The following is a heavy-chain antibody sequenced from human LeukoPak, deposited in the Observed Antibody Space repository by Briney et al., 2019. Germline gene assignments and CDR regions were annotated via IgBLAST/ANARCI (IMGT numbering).Heavy chain of an antibody. CDR3: ARDPGATYFDH. V-gene: IGHV1-2*02. CDR1: GYIFTSFY. J-gene: IGHJ4*02. Sequence: ASVKVSCKTSGYIFTSFYIHWVRQAPGQGLEWMAWVNPNSGVTNYAQRFQGRVTMAGDPSINTAYMELRWLRSDDTANYYCARDPGATYFDHWGQGTPVTVSS. CDR2: VNPNSGVT. D-gene: IGHD7-27*01.